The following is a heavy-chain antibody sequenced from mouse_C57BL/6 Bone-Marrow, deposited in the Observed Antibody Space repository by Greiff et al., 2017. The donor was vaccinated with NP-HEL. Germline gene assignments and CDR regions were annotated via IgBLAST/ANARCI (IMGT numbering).Heavy chain of an antibody. CDR2: IRNKANGYTT. V-gene: IGHV7-3*01. Sequence: DVKLVESGGGLVQPGGSLSLSCAASGFTFTDYYMSWVRQPPGKALEWLGFIRNKANGYTTEYSASVKGRFTISRDNSQSILYLQMNALRAEDSATYYCARYMTTGAMDYWGQGTSVTVSS. J-gene: IGHJ4*01. CDR3: ARYMTTGAMDY. CDR1: GFTFTDYY.